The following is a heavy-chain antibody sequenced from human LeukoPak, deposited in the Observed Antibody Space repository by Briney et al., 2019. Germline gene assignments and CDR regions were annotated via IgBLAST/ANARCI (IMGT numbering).Heavy chain of an antibody. V-gene: IGHV1-46*01. J-gene: IGHJ3*02. D-gene: IGHD4-17*01. CDR3: ARGLSHIRTVTAGNTDPFGI. Sequence: ASVKVSCKASGYIFTSYWMHWVRQAPGQGLEWMGIINPSGGTTNYAHKFQGRVTMTRDMSTSTVYMELSSLRSEETAVYFCARGLSHIRTVTAGNTDPFGIWGQGTMVTVSS. CDR1: GYIFTSYW. CDR2: INPSGGTT.